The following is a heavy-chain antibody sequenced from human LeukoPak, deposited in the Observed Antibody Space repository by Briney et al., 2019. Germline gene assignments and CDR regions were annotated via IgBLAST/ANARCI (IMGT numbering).Heavy chain of an antibody. D-gene: IGHD3-22*01. CDR2: INSDGSST. CDR1: GFTFSSYW. J-gene: IGHJ6*02. V-gene: IGHV3-74*01. CDR3: AKVPSGYDSSGYLWGYYGMDV. Sequence: GGSLRLSCAASGFTFSSYWMHWVRQAPGKGLVWVSRINSDGSSTSYADSVKGRFTISRDNSKNTLYLQMNSLRAEDTAVYYCAKVPSGYDSSGYLWGYYGMDVWGQGTTVTVSS.